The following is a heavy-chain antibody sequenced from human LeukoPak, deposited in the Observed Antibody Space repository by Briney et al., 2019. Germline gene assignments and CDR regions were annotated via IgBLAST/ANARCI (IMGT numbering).Heavy chain of an antibody. J-gene: IGHJ4*02. V-gene: IGHV3-23*01. CDR1: GFTFSSYA. CDR2: ISGSGGGT. D-gene: IGHD6-19*01. Sequence: GGSLRLSCAASGFTFSSYAMSWVRQAPGKGLEWVSGISGSGGGTYYADSVKGRFTISRDNSKNTLYLQMNSLRADDTAVYYCAKAYSSGWYSFDYWGQGTLVTVSS. CDR3: AKAYSSGWYSFDY.